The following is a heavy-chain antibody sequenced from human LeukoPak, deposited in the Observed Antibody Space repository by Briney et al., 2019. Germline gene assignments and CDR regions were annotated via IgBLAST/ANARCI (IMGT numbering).Heavy chain of an antibody. D-gene: IGHD3-16*01. CDR2: IQTITDGGTT. CDR3: TSTLGY. J-gene: IGHJ4*02. V-gene: IGHV3-15*01. Sequence: GGSLRLSCTASGFXFRNVWMTWVRQAPGKGLEWVGRIQTITDGGTTDYAAPVRGRFTISRDDSKNTLYLQMNSLKTEDTAVYYCTSTLGYWGQGTLVIVSS. CDR1: GFXFRNVW.